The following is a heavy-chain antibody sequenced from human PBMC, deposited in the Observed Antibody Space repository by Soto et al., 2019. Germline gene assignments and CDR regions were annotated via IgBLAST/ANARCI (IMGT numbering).Heavy chain of an antibody. CDR1: GGSVNSGGYY. J-gene: IGHJ4*02. CDR2: IYYSGST. V-gene: IGHV4-31*03. Sequence: PSETLSLTCTVSGGSVNSGGYYWSWIRQHPGKGLEWIGYIYYSGSTYYNPSLKSRVTISVDTSKNQFSLKLSSVTAADTAVYYCASGNEGRPNTFDYWGQGPLVTVSS. D-gene: IGHD1-1*01. CDR3: ASGNEGRPNTFDY.